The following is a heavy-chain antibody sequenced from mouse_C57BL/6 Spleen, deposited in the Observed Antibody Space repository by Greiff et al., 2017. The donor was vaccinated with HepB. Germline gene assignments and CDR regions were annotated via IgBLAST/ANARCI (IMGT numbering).Heavy chain of an antibody. D-gene: IGHD2-2*01. CDR1: GYTFTSYW. V-gene: IGHV1-61*01. Sequence: QVQLQQPGAELVRPGSSVKLSCKASGYTFTSYWMDWVKQRPGQGLEWIGNIYPSDSETHYNQKFKDKATLTVDKSSSTAYMQLSSLTSEDSAVYYCARGEYGYGFDYWGQGTTLTVSS. CDR2: IYPSDSET. CDR3: ARGEYGYGFDY. J-gene: IGHJ2*01.